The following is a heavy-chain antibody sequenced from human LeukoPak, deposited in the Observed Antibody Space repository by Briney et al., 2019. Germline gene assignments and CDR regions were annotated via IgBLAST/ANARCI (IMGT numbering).Heavy chain of an antibody. V-gene: IGHV4-59*08. CDR2: MFYSGSN. CDR1: GGSICSYQ. Sequence: SKTLSLTCTVCGGSICSYQWSWIRPPPGKGLEWIGYMFYSGSNKYNPSLKSRVTISGDTSKNQFSLKLISVPAADAAVYYCAGHDYYGSGSYRWGQGTLVTVSS. D-gene: IGHD3-10*01. CDR3: AGHDYYGSGSYR. J-gene: IGHJ5*02.